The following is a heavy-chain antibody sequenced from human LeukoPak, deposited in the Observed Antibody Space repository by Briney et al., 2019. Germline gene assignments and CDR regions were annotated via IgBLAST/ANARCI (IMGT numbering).Heavy chain of an antibody. D-gene: IGHD3-3*01. Sequence: PGGSLRLSCAASGFTFSSYAMSWVRQAPGKGLEWVSGSGSGGSTHYADSVKGRFTISRDNSENTLYLQMNSLRAEDTAVYYCAKDFWSGYYPTYWGQGTLVTVPS. CDR3: AKDFWSGYYPTY. CDR1: GFTFSSYA. J-gene: IGHJ4*02. V-gene: IGHV3-23*01. CDR2: SGSGGST.